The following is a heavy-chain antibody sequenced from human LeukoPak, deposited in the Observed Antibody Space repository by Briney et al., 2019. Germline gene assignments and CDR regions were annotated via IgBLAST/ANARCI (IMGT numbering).Heavy chain of an antibody. CDR3: AREVKNYYDSSGYGWGAFDI. V-gene: IGHV4-38-2*02. CDR1: GYSISSGYY. CDR2: IYHSGST. D-gene: IGHD3-22*01. Sequence: SETLSLTCTVSGYSISSGYYWGWIRPPPGKGLEWIGSIYHSGSTYYNPSLKSRVTISVDTSKNQFSLKLSSVTAADTAVYYCAREVKNYYDSSGYGWGAFDIWGQGTMVTVSS. J-gene: IGHJ3*02.